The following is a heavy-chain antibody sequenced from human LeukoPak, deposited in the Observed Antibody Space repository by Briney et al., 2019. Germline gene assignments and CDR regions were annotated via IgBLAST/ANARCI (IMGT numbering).Heavy chain of an antibody. CDR1: GGTFSSYA. D-gene: IGHD2-15*01. CDR2: IIPIFGTA. J-gene: IGHJ6*02. CDR3: ARIVMVAVQYYYGMDV. V-gene: IGHV1-69*13. Sequence: SVKVSCKASGGTFSSYAISWVRQAPGQGLEWMGGIIPIFGTANYAQKFQGRVTITADESTSTAYMELSSLRSEDTAVYYCARIVMVAVQYYYGMDVWGQGTTVTVSS.